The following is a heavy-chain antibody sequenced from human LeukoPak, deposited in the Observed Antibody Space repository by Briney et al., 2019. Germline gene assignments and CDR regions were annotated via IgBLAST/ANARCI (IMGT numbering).Heavy chain of an antibody. CDR1: GGSFSGYY. Sequence: PSETLSLTCAVYGGSFSGYYWSWIRQPPGKGLEWIGEINHSGSTNYNPSLKSRVTISVDTSKNQFSLKLSSVTAADTAVYYCAGHHPRNTVDFWGQGTLVTVSS. CDR2: INHSGST. J-gene: IGHJ4*02. CDR3: AGHHPRNTVDF. D-gene: IGHD2/OR15-2a*01. V-gene: IGHV4-34*01.